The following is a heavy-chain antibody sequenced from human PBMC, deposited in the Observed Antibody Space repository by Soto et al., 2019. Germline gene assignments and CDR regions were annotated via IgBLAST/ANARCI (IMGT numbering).Heavy chain of an antibody. CDR3: ARQGGSGWSHNDNWFDP. J-gene: IGHJ5*02. D-gene: IGHD6-13*01. V-gene: IGHV3-7*03. CDR2: INIEGNKQ. Sequence: GGSLRLSCAASGFTFGTYWMSWVRQAPGKGLEWVANINIEGNKQYYVDSARGRFTISRDNAKNSLYLQMNSLRAEDTAIYYCARQGGSGWSHNDNWFDPWGQGTLVTVSS. CDR1: GFTFGTYW.